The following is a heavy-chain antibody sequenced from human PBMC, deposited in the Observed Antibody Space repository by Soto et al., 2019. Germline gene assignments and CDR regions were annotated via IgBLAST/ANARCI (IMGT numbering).Heavy chain of an antibody. D-gene: IGHD3-10*02. J-gene: IGHJ6*02. CDR2: IYHSGNT. Sequence: SETLSLTCAVSGGSISSSNWWSWVRQPPGKGLEWIGEIYHSGNTNYNPSLKSRVTISVDKSKNQFSLKLSSVTAADTAVYYCANVRGGYYDAMDVWSQGTTVTVSS. CDR3: ANVRGGYYDAMDV. V-gene: IGHV4-4*02. CDR1: GGSISSSNW.